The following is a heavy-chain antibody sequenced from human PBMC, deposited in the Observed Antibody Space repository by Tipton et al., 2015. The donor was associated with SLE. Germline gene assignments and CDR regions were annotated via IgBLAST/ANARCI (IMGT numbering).Heavy chain of an antibody. Sequence: SLRLSCAASGFIFSDHAIHWVRQAPGKGLEWVAVIWYDGSKEYYADSVKGRFTISRDNPKNAVFLQVNSLRAEDTAVYYCARDRFGSETYFDYWGQGPLVTVSS. J-gene: IGHJ4*02. V-gene: IGHV3-33*01. CDR3: ARDRFGSETYFDY. CDR2: IWYDGSKE. D-gene: IGHD3-10*01. CDR1: GFIFSDHA.